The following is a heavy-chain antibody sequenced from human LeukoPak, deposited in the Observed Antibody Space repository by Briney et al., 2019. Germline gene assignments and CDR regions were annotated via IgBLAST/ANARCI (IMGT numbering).Heavy chain of an antibody. CDR1: GFSFGNYW. Sequence: GGSLRLSCAASGFSFGNYWMKWVRQDPVKGLEWVANINEDGSEKYYVDSVRGRFTISRDNAKNSLYLQMNSLRTEDTAIYYCARGGVRRGYYDYWGQGTLVTVSS. J-gene: IGHJ4*02. CDR3: ARGGVRRGYYDY. V-gene: IGHV3-7*01. CDR2: INEDGSEK. D-gene: IGHD1-14*01.